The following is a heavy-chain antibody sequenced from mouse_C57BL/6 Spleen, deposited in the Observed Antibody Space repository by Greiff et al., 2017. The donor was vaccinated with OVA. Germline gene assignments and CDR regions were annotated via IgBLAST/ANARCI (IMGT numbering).Heavy chain of an antibody. CDR1: GYTFTTYP. CDR2: FHPYNDDT. D-gene: IGHD2-3*01. Sequence: QVQLQQSGAELVKPGASVKMSCKASGYTFTTYPIEWMKQNHGKSLEWIGNFHPYNDDTKYNEKFKGKATLTVDKSSSTAYLELSRLTSDDAAVYYCAIIYDGAWFAYWGQGTLVTVSA. J-gene: IGHJ3*01. CDR3: AIIYDGAWFAY. V-gene: IGHV1-47*01.